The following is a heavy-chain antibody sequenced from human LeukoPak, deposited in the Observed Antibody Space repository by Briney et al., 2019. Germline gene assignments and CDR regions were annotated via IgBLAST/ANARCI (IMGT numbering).Heavy chain of an antibody. Sequence: PGGSLRLSCAASGFTVSSNYMSWVRQAPGKGLEWVSGISWNSGSIGYADSVKGRFTISRDNAKNSLYLQMNSLRAEDTALYYCAKVAEGFDPWGQGTLVTVSS. V-gene: IGHV3-9*01. J-gene: IGHJ5*02. CDR3: AKVAEGFDP. CDR2: ISWNSGSI. CDR1: GFTVSSNY.